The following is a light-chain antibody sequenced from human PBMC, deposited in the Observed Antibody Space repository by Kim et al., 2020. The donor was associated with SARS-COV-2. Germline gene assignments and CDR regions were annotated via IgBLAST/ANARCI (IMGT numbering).Light chain of an antibody. V-gene: IGLV3-21*04. CDR3: QTWDSSGDHRV. CDR1: NSGNKD. J-gene: IGLJ3*02. CDR2: YND. Sequence: AARMATSISGGGNNSGNKDVHWYQRKPGQAPVLVIYYNDDRPAGIPGRVAGSNAENATTLTISRVEAEDAADYYCQTWDSSGDHRVFGGGTQLTVL.